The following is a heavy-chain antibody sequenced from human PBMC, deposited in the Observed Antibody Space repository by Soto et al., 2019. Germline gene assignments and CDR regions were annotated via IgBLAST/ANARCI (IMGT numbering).Heavy chain of an antibody. CDR3: ARGTREGWYFDL. Sequence: QVQLQQWGAGLLQPSETLSLTCAVYSGSFSGYYWSWIRQPPGKGLEWIGEIIHSGSANYNPSLKSRVTISVDTPKNQFSLELSSVTVADTAVYYCARGTREGWYFDLWGRGTLVTVSS. CDR2: IIHSGSA. CDR1: SGSFSGYY. J-gene: IGHJ2*01. V-gene: IGHV4-34*12.